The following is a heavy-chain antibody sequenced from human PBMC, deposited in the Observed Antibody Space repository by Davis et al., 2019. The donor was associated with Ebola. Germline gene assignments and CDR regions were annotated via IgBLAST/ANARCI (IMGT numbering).Heavy chain of an antibody. CDR1: GFTFSNYW. V-gene: IGHV3-7*01. D-gene: IGHD6-13*01. Sequence: GESLKISCAASGFTFSNYWMSWVRQAPGKGLEWVANIKQDGSEKYYVDSVKGRFTISRDNAKNSLYLQMNSLRAEDTAVYYCARGPTIAAAGDYFDYWGQGTLVTVSS. CDR3: ARGPTIAAAGDYFDY. CDR2: IKQDGSEK. J-gene: IGHJ4*02.